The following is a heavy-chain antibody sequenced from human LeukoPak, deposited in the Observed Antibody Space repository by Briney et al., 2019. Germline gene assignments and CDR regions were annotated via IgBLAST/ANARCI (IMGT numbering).Heavy chain of an antibody. CDR2: ISSSSSYI. J-gene: IGHJ4*02. Sequence: GGSLRLSCAASGFAFSSYSMNWVRQAPGKGLEWVSSISSSSSYIYYADSVKGRFTISRDNAKNSLYLQMNSLRAEDTAVYYCARDGALGDYVWGSYRYSDYWGQGTLVTVSS. CDR1: GFAFSSYS. D-gene: IGHD3-16*02. CDR3: ARDGALGDYVWGSYRYSDY. V-gene: IGHV3-21*01.